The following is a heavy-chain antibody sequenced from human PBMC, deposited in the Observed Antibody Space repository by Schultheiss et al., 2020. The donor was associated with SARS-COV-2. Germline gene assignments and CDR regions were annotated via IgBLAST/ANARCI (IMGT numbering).Heavy chain of an antibody. CDR1: GYSISSGYY. CDR3: ARHRTISSPYDY. J-gene: IGHJ4*02. V-gene: IGHV4-38-2*01. CDR2: IYYSGST. D-gene: IGHD3-3*02. Sequence: SQTLSLTCAVSGYSISSGYYWGWIRQPPGKGLEWIGSIYYSGSTYYNPSLKSRVTISVDTSKNQFSLKLSSVTAADTAVYYCARHRTISSPYDYWGQGTLVTVSS.